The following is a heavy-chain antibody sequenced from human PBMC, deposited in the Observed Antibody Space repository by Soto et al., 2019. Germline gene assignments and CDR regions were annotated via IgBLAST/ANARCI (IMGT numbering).Heavy chain of an antibody. CDR1: GYSFTSYW. J-gene: IGHJ6*02. V-gene: IGHV5-10-1*01. D-gene: IGHD3-3*01. Sequence: LKISCKGSGYSFTSYWISWVRQMPGKGLEWMGRIDPSDSYTNYSPSFQGHVTISADKSISTAYLQWSSLKASDTAMYYCARHTRNTKTYYYYGMDVWGQGTTVTVSS. CDR3: ARHTRNTKTYYYYGMDV. CDR2: IDPSDSYT.